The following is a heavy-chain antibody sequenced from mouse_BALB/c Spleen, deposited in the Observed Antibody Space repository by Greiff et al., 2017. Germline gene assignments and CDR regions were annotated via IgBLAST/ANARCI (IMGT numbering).Heavy chain of an antibody. D-gene: IGHD2-3*01. J-gene: IGHJ4*01. V-gene: IGHV14-3*02. CDR2: IDPANGNT. CDR3: ARGNYDGYYVYTMDY. CDR1: GFNIKDTY. Sequence: EVQLQQSGAELVKPGASVKLSCTASGFNIKDTYMHWVKQRPEQGLEWIGRIDPANGNTKYDPKFQGKATITADTSSNTAYLQLSSLTSEDTAVYYCARGNYDGYYVYTMDYWGQGTSVTVSS.